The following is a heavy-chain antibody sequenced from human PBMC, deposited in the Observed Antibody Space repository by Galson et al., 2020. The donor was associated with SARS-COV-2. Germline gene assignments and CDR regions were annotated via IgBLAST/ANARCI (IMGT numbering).Heavy chain of an antibody. CDR2: ISSSSSYI. J-gene: IGHJ6*02. CDR1: GFTFSSYS. V-gene: IGHV3-21*01. CDR3: ASLGAAAGTFYYYYGMDV. Sequence: GESLKISCAASGFTFSSYSMNWVRQAPGKGLEWVSSISSSSSYIYYADSVKGRFTISRDNAKNSLYLQMNSLRAEDTAVYYCASLGAAAGTFYYYYGMDVWGQGTTVTVSS. D-gene: IGHD6-13*01.